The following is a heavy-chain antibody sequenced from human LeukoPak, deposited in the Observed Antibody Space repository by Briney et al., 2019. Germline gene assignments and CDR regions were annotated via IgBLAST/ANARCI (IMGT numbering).Heavy chain of an antibody. CDR3: ARAGLVRGVTLPFDY. V-gene: IGHV1-69*06. CDR1: GGTFSSYA. D-gene: IGHD3-10*01. Sequence: SVKVSCKASGGTFSSYAISWVRQAPGQGLEWMGGIIPIFGTANYAQKFQGRVAITADKSTSTAYMELSSLRSEDTAVYYCARAGLVRGVTLPFDYWGQGTLVTVSS. CDR2: IIPIFGTA. J-gene: IGHJ4*02.